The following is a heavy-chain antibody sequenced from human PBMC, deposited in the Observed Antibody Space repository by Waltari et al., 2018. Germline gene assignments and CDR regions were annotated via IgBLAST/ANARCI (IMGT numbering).Heavy chain of an antibody. CDR2: IIPIFGTA. CDR1: GGTFSSYA. V-gene: IGHV1-69*08. Sequence: QVQLVQSGAEVKKPGSSVKVSCKASGGTFSSYAISWVRQAPGQGLEWMGRIIPIFGTANYAQKFQGRVTITADKSTSTAYMELSSLRSEDTAVYYCALPYCSGGSCYSMPFDYWGQGTLVTVSS. CDR3: ALPYCSGGSCYSMPFDY. J-gene: IGHJ4*02. D-gene: IGHD2-15*01.